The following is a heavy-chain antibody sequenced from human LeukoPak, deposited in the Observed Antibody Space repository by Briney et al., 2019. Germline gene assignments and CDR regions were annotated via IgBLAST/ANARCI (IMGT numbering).Heavy chain of an antibody. V-gene: IGHV4-30-4*01. D-gene: IGHD2-2*01. CDR3: ARHVTGYCSSTSCYQGAYYFDY. CDR2: IYYSGST. CDR1: GGSISSGDYY. Sequence: SETLSLTCTVSGGSISSGDYYWSWIRQPPGKGLEWIGYIYYSGSTYYNPSLKSRVTISVDTSKNQFSLKLSSVTAADTAVYYCARHVTGYCSSTSCYQGAYYFDYWGQGTLVTVSS. J-gene: IGHJ4*02.